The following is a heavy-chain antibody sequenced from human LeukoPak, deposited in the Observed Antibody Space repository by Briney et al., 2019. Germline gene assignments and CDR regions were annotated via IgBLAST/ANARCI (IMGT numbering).Heavy chain of an antibody. CDR2: IIPIFGTA. CDR3: ASGGPPYCSSTSCSLPAAFDI. V-gene: IGHV1-69*05. CDR1: GGTFTSYA. Sequence: SVKVSCKASGGTFTSYAIGWVRQAPGQGREWMGGIIPIFGTANYAQKFQGRVTITTDESTSTAYMELSSLRSEDTAVYYCASGGPPYCSSTSCSLPAAFDIWGQGTMVTVSS. D-gene: IGHD2-2*01. J-gene: IGHJ3*02.